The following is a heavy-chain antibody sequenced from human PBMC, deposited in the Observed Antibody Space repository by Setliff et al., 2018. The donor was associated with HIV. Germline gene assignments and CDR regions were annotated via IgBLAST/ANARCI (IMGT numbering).Heavy chain of an antibody. D-gene: IGHD3-16*01. V-gene: IGHV4-59*11. CDR1: GGSINDQY. Sequence: SETLSLTCTVPGGSINDQYFSWIRQPPGKGLEWIGSIDYSESTKYNPSLNSRGTISLDKPKNELSLKLTSVTAADTAVYYCARHSVITYGGLLFDYYYYGLDVWGHGTTVTVSS. CDR2: IDYSEST. CDR3: ARHSVITYGGLLFDYYYYGLDV. J-gene: IGHJ6*02.